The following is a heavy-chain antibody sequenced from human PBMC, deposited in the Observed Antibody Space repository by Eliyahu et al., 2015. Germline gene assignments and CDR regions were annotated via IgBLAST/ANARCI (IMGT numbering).Heavy chain of an antibody. J-gene: IGHJ6*02. CDR2: ISYDGSNK. CDR1: GFXFSSXG. Sequence: QVQLVESGGGVVQPGRSLRLSCAASGFXFSSXGXXWXRXAPGKGLEWVAVISYDGSNKYYADSVKGRFTISRDNXKNTLYLQMNSLRAEDTAVYYCAKDLKGRYFDWLPYYYYGMDVWGQGTTVTVSS. V-gene: IGHV3-30*18. D-gene: IGHD3-9*01. CDR3: AKDLKGRYFDWLPYYYYGMDV.